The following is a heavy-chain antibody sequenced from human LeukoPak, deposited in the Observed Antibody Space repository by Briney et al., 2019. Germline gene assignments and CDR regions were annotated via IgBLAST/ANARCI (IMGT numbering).Heavy chain of an antibody. Sequence: AETLSLTCTVSGDSISSYYWSWIRQPPGKGLEWIGCIYCSGSTNYNPFPTPRVTILLDTSKNQFSLKLSSVTAADTAVYYCARSRAFSSGAIDSWGQGSLASVSS. J-gene: IGHJ4*02. CDR3: ARSRAFSSGAIDS. V-gene: IGHV4-59*01. CDR1: GDSISSYY. CDR2: IYCSGST. D-gene: IGHD6-19*01.